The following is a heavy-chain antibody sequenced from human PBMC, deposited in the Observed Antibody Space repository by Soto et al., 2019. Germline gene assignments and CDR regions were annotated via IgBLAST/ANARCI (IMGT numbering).Heavy chain of an antibody. Sequence: GGSLRLSCAASGFTFSSYGIHWVRQAPGKGLEWVALISYDGANKYYADSVKGRFTISRVNSKNTLYLQMNSLRAEDTAVYYCATPEGPSGSYFRHWGQGTLVTVSS. D-gene: IGHD1-26*01. V-gene: IGHV3-30*03. CDR1: GFTFSSYG. CDR3: ATPEGPSGSYFRH. J-gene: IGHJ1*01. CDR2: ISYDGANK.